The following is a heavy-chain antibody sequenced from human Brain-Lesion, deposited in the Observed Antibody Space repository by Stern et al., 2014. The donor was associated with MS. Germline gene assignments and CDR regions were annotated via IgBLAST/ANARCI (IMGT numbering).Heavy chain of an antibody. V-gene: IGHV4-61*02. CDR2: ISTSGST. CDR1: GASISSGTYF. D-gene: IGHD3-22*01. CDR3: ARAYYYDTSGDSDAFNI. J-gene: IGHJ3*02. Sequence: QVQLVQSGPGLVKPSQTLSLPCTVSGASISSGTYFWTWIRQPAGKGLEWIGRISTSGSTTYNPSLKSRVTISLDTSKKEFSLKLSSVTAADTAVYYCARAYYYDTSGDSDAFNIWGQGTQVTVSS.